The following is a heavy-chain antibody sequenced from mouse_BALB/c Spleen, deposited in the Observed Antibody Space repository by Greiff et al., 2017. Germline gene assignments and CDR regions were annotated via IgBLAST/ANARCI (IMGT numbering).Heavy chain of an antibody. CDR2: INPDSSTI. D-gene: IGHD1-1*01. J-gene: IGHJ2*01. CDR1: GFDFSRYW. CDR3: ARLYYYGSRGYFDY. Sequence: AAPGFDFSRYWMSWVRQAPGKGLEWIGEINPDSSTINYTPSLKDKFIISRDNAKNTLYLQMSKVRSEDTALYYCARLYYYGSRGYFDYWGQGTTLTVSS. V-gene: IGHV4-1*02.